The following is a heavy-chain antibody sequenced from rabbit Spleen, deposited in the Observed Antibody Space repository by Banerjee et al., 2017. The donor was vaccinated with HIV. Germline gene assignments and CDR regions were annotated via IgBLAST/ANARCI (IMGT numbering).Heavy chain of an antibody. CDR2: IDPVFGIT. V-gene: IGHV1S43*01. Sequence: QSLEESGGGLVQPGGTLTLTCTVSGFTLSSRHYMCWVRQAPGKGLEWIGYIDPVFGITYYANWVNGRFSISRENAQNTVFLQMTSLTAADTATYFCARDGAGGSYFALWGPGTLVTVS. CDR3: ARDGAGGSYFAL. CDR1: GFTLSSRHY. J-gene: IGHJ4*01. D-gene: IGHD8-1*01.